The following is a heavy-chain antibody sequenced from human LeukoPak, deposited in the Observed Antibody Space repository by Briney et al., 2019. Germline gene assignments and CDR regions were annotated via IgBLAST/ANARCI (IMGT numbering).Heavy chain of an antibody. CDR1: GYTFTGYY. CDR2: INPNSGGT. D-gene: IGHD1-26*01. Sequence: GASVKVSCKASGYTFTGYYMHWVRQAPGQGLEWMGWINPNSGGTNYAQKFQGRVTMTRDTSISTAYMELSRLRSDDTAVYYCARSIVGATPKRADPHQFDYWGQGTLVTVSS. V-gene: IGHV1-2*02. J-gene: IGHJ4*02. CDR3: ARSIVGATPKRADPHQFDY.